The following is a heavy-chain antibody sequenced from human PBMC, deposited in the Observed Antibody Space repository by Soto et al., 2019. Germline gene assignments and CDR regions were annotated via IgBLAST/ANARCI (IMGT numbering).Heavy chain of an antibody. CDR3: ARTVLGPDILADQFVDYYYYMDV. V-gene: IGHV4-59*08. CDR2: IYYSGST. D-gene: IGHD3-9*01. CDR1: GGSFSGYY. J-gene: IGHJ6*03. Sequence: KPSETLSLTCAVYGGSFSGYYWSWIRLLPGKGLEWVGYIYYSGSTSYNPSLRRRVIMSVDTSKRQFSLQLKSVTAADTAIYYCARTVLGPDILADQFVDYYYYMDVWGQGTTVTVSS.